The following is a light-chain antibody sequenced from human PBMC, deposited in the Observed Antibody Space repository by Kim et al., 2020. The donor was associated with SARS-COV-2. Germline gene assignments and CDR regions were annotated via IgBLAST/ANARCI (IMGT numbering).Light chain of an antibody. J-gene: IGLJ3*02. Sequence: SYELTQPLSVSVALGQTASITCGGNNIVRRNVHWYQQRPVQAPVLDIYRDYNRPSGIPERFSGSNSGNTATLTISRAQDGDEADYYCQVWDSSTWVFGGG. CDR1: NIVRRN. CDR3: QVWDSSTWV. V-gene: IGLV3-9*01. CDR2: RDY.